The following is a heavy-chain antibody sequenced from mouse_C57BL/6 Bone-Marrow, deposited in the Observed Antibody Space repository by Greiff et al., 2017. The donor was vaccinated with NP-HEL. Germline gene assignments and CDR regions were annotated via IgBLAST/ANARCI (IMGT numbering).Heavy chain of an antibody. J-gene: IGHJ4*01. CDR2: INPGSGGT. V-gene: IGHV1-54*01. D-gene: IGHD4-1*01. Sequence: QVQLQQSGAELVRPGTSVKVSCKASGYAFTNYLIEWVKQRPGQGLEWIGVINPGSGGTNYNEQFKGKATLTADKSSSTAYMQLSSLTSEDSAVYFCARRELGYYAMDYWGQGTSVTVSS. CDR1: GYAFTNYL. CDR3: ARRELGYYAMDY.